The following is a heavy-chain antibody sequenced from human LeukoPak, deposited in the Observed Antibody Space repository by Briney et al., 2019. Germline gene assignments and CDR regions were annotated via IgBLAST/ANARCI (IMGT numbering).Heavy chain of an antibody. Sequence: PGGSLRLSCAASGFTFSNYAMSWVRQAPGKGLEWVSTISGSTVNTYSADSVKGRFTISRDNSKDTLYLQMNSLRAEDTAVYYCARKHETSAFLLAFWGQGTLVTVSS. CDR2: ISGSTVNT. D-gene: IGHD3-22*01. CDR1: GFTFSNYA. V-gene: IGHV3-23*01. CDR3: ARKHETSAFLLAF. J-gene: IGHJ4*02.